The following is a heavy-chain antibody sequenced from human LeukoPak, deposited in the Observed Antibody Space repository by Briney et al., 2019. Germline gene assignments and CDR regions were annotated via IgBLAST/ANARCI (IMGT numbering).Heavy chain of an antibody. CDR3: ARRYYDILTGHDAFDI. V-gene: IGHV5-51*01. D-gene: IGHD3-9*01. CDR1: GYSFTSYW. Sequence: GESLKISCKGSGYSFTSYWIGWVRQMPGKGLEWMGIIYPGDSDTRYSPSFQGQVTISADKSISTAYLQWSSLKASDTAMYYCARRYYDILTGHDAFDIWGQGTMVTVSS. CDR2: IYPGDSDT. J-gene: IGHJ3*02.